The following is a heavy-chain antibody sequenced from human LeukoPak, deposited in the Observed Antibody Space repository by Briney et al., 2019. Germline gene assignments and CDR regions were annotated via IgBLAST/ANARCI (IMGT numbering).Heavy chain of an antibody. Sequence: GGSLRLSCAASGFTFSDYYMSWIRQAPGKGLEWVSYISSSGSTIYYADSVKGRFTISRDNAKNSLYLQMNSLRAEDTAVYYCARYASDYDFWSGFTYYYYGTDVWGQGTTVTVSS. D-gene: IGHD3-3*01. J-gene: IGHJ6*02. CDR3: ARYASDYDFWSGFTYYYYGTDV. CDR2: ISSSGSTI. CDR1: GFTFSDYY. V-gene: IGHV3-11*01.